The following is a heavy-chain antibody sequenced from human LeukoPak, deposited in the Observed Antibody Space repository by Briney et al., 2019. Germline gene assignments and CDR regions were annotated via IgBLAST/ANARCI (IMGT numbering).Heavy chain of an antibody. V-gene: IGHV3-23*01. CDR2: ITPNADRT. CDR1: GFTFGSYG. Sequence: GGSLRLSCAASGFTFGSYGMSWVRQAPGKGLEWVSFITPNADRTSYADSVEGRFTISRDNPRNTLYMQMNSLRDEDTALYYCAIMHGYYDGSGYWVQWGQGTLVTVST. J-gene: IGHJ1*01. CDR3: AIMHGYYDGSGYWVQ. D-gene: IGHD3-22*01.